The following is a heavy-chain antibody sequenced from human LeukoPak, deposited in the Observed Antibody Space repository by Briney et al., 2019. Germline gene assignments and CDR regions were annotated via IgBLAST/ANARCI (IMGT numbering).Heavy chain of an antibody. CDR3: ARGRVVGASTPYFDY. CDR1: GYSISSGYY. Sequence: PSETLSLTCTVSGYSISSGYYWGWIRQPPGKGLEWIGSIYHSGSTYYNPSLKSRVTISVDTSKNQLSLRLSSVTAADTAVYYCARGRVVGASTPYFDYWGQGTLVTVSS. CDR2: IYHSGST. D-gene: IGHD1-26*01. V-gene: IGHV4-38-2*02. J-gene: IGHJ4*02.